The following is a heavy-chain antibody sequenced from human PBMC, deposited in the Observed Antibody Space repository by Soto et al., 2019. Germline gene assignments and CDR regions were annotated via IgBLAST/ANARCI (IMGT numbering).Heavy chain of an antibody. CDR2: VSTSGSLK. CDR3: ARVKNAGTIDY. V-gene: IGHV3-48*03. J-gene: IGHJ4*02. CDR1: GFSLSIYE. D-gene: IGHD6-13*01. Sequence: GGSLRLSCAASGFSLSIYEMNWVRQAPGKGLEWLAYVSTSGSLKNYADSVKGRFTISRDNTKNAVYLQMNSLRAEDTAVYYCARVKNAGTIDYWGQGTLVTVSS.